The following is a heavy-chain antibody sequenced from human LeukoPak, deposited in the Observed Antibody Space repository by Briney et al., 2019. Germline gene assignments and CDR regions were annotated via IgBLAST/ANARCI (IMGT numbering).Heavy chain of an antibody. CDR2: INHSGST. Sequence: KTSETLSLTCAVYGGSFSGYYWSWIRQPPGKGLEWIGEINHSGSTNYNPSLKSRVTISVDTSKNQFSLELSSVTAADTAVYYCGRMNYDFWSGYRNWFDPWGQGTLVTVSS. J-gene: IGHJ5*02. D-gene: IGHD3-3*01. V-gene: IGHV4-34*01. CDR1: GGSFSGYY. CDR3: GRMNYDFWSGYRNWFDP.